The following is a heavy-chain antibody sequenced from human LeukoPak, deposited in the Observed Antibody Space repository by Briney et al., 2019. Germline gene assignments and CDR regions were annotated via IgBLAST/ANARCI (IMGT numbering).Heavy chain of an antibody. D-gene: IGHD3-16*01. V-gene: IGHV3-30*04. Sequence: GGSLRLSCAASAFTFSRYAMHWVRQAPGKGLECVTLISYDGSHKDYADSVKGRFTISRDNSKNTLYLQMNSLRAEDTAVYFCAKSTRAVMAMMDVWGKGTTVTVSS. CDR3: AKSTRAVMAMMDV. CDR2: ISYDGSHK. J-gene: IGHJ6*04. CDR1: AFTFSRYA.